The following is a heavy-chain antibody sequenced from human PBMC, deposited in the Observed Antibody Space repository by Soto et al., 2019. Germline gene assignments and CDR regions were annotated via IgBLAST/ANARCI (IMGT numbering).Heavy chain of an antibody. D-gene: IGHD6-13*01. Sequence: QVQLVQSGAEVKKPGSSVKVSCKASGGTFSSYAISWGRQAPGQGLEWMGGIIPIFGTANYAQKFQGRVTITADESTSTAYMELSSLRSEDTAVYYCARGLRSIAAAGEGNWFDPWGQGTLVTVSS. V-gene: IGHV1-69*01. CDR2: IIPIFGTA. CDR1: GGTFSSYA. J-gene: IGHJ5*02. CDR3: ARGLRSIAAAGEGNWFDP.